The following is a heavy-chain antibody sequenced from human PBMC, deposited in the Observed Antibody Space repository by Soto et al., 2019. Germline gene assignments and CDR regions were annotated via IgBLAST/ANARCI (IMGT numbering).Heavy chain of an antibody. Sequence: QVQLVESGGGVVQPGRSRRLSCAASGFTFSHYPMHWVRQAPGKGLEWVAVISFDGSLKHYADAVKGRFTISRDNSKNTLYLQMNSLRAEDTAVYCCARDPGYCTNGVCYTKGYFDYWGQGTLVTVSS. CDR1: GFTFSHYP. CDR2: ISFDGSLK. J-gene: IGHJ4*01. CDR3: ARDPGYCTNGVCYTKGYFDY. D-gene: IGHD2-8*01. V-gene: IGHV3-30-3*01.